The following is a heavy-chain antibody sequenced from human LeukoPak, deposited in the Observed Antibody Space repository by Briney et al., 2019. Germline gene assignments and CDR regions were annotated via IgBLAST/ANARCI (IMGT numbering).Heavy chain of an antibody. D-gene: IGHD3-10*01. CDR1: GGTFSSYA. CDR2: IIPILGIA. CDR3: ARASPSLGWFDP. J-gene: IGHJ5*02. Sequence: GASVKVSCKAYGGTFSSYAISLVRQAPGQGLEWMGRIIPILGIANYAQKFQGRVTITADKSTSTAYMELSSLRSEDTAVYYCARASPSLGWFDPWGQGTLVTVSS. V-gene: IGHV1-69*04.